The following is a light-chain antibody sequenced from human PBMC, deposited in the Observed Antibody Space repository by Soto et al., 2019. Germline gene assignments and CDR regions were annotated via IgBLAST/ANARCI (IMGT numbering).Light chain of an antibody. CDR1: QDISTW. V-gene: IGKV1-12*01. CDR3: QPGDSFPFN. J-gene: IGKJ4*01. CDR2: AAS. Sequence: DIKMTQSPSSVSASVGDRVTITCRASQDISTWVAWYQQKPGKAPKLLISAASTLQSGVPRRFSGSRSATDFNLILSSLPPEDFATYSFQPGDSFPFNFGGGTQV.